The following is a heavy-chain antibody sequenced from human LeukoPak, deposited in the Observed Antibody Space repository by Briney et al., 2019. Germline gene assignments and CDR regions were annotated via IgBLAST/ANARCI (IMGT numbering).Heavy chain of an antibody. Sequence: ASVKVSCKASGGTFSSCAISWVRQAPGQGLEWMGRIIPIFGTANYAQKFQGRVTITTDESTSTAYMELSSLRSEDTAVYYCASSIAAAARGAFDIWGQGTMVTVSS. D-gene: IGHD6-13*01. CDR1: GGTFSSCA. V-gene: IGHV1-69*05. CDR3: ASSIAAAARGAFDI. J-gene: IGHJ3*02. CDR2: IIPIFGTA.